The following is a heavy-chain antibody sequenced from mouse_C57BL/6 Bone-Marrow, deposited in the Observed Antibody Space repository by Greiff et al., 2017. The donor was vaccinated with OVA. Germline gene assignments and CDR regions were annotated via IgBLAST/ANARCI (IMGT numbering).Heavy chain of an antibody. D-gene: IGHD1-1*01. V-gene: IGHV1-64*01. J-gene: IGHJ2*01. CDR1: GYTFTSYW. CDR3: ATAITTVVEYFDD. CDR2: IHPNSGST. Sequence: QVQLQQPGAELVKPGASVKLSCKASGYTFTSYWMHWVKQRPGQGLEWIGMIHPNSGSTNYNEKFKSKATLTVDKSSSTAYMQLSSLTSEDSAVYYCATAITTVVEYFDDWGQGTTLTVSS.